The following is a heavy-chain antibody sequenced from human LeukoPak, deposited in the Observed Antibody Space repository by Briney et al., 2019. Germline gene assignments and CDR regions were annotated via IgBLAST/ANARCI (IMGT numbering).Heavy chain of an antibody. D-gene: IGHD2-2*01. J-gene: IGHJ4*02. CDR1: GFTFSSYW. V-gene: IGHV3-74*01. Sequence: GGSLRLSCAASGFTFSSYWMHWVRQAPGKGLVWVSRINSDGSSTSYADSVKGRFTISRDNAKNSLYLQMNSLRAEDTAVYYCARDPSDIVVVPAAKGVAGTEVGYWGQGTLVTVSS. CDR2: INSDGSST. CDR3: ARDPSDIVVVPAAKGVAGTEVGY.